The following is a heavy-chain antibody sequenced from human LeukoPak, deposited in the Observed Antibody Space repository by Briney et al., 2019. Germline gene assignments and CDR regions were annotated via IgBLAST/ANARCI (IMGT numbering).Heavy chain of an antibody. D-gene: IGHD3-10*01. CDR1: GFTFGSYA. J-gene: IGHJ4*02. Sequence: GGSLRLSCAASGFTFGSYAMHWVRQAPGKGLEYVSAISSNGGSTYYANSVKGRFTISRDNSKNTLYLQMGSLRAEDMAVYYCARDPSGSPIYYFDYWGQGTLVTVSS. V-gene: IGHV3-64*01. CDR3: ARDPSGSPIYYFDY. CDR2: ISSNGGST.